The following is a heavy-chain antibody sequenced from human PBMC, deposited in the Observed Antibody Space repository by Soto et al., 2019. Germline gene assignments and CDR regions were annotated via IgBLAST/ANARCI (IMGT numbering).Heavy chain of an antibody. Sequence: EVQLVESGEGLVQPGGSLRLSCAASGFNFSNYAMHWVRQAPGKGLEYVSAISGNGFSTYYGDSVRGRFIISRDNSKNTLYLQMGSLRAEDMAVYYCARGPSTVATWLDYWGQGTLVTVSS. D-gene: IGHD4-17*01. V-gene: IGHV3-64*02. CDR3: ARGPSTVATWLDY. J-gene: IGHJ4*02. CDR1: GFNFSNYA. CDR2: ISGNGFST.